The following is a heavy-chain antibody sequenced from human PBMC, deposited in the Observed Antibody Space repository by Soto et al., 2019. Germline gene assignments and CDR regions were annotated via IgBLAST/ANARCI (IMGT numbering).Heavy chain of an antibody. D-gene: IGHD1-1*01. J-gene: IGHJ4*02. CDR3: ARELATTQGFDY. CDR1: GFTFSSYE. V-gene: IGHV3-48*03. Sequence: EVQLVESGGGLVQPGGSLRLSCAASGFTFSSYEMNWVRQAPGKGLEWVSYISTSGSTKNYADSVKGRFTISRDNAKNSLYLHMNNLRVEDTAVYYCARELATTQGFDYWGQGTLVTVSS. CDR2: ISTSGSTK.